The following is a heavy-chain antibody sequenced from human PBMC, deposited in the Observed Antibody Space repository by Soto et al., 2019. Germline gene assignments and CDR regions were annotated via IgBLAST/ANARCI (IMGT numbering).Heavy chain of an antibody. Sequence: GGSLRLSCAASGFAFSSHWMHWVRQAPGKGLMWISRLNSGGTTANYAVSVSGRFTISRDNAKNTLYLQLNSLSDEDTAVYYCARGVPGYYAVDVWGQGTTVTVSS. J-gene: IGHJ6*02. CDR2: LNSGGTTA. CDR3: ARGVPGYYAVDV. V-gene: IGHV3-74*01. CDR1: GFAFSSHW.